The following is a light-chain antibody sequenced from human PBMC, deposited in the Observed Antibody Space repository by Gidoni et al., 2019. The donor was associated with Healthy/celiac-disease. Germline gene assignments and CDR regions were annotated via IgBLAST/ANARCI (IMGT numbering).Light chain of an antibody. V-gene: IGKV3-11*01. J-gene: IGKJ2*03. CDR2: DAS. CDR3: QQRSNWYS. CDR1: QSVSSY. Sequence: EILLTQSPATLSLSPGERATLSCRASQSVSSYLAGYQQKPGQAPRLLIYDASNRATGIPARFSGSGSGTDFTLTISSLEPEDFAVYYCQQRSNWYSFGQGTKLEIK.